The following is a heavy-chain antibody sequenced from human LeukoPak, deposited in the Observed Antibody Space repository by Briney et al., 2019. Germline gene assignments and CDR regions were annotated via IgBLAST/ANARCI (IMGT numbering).Heavy chain of an antibody. CDR2: INQDGSEK. V-gene: IGHV3-7*01. CDR3: ARNAPFDY. CDR1: GFTYSTYW. J-gene: IGHJ4*02. Sequence: PGGSLRLSCAASGFTYSTYWMSWVRQAPGKGLEWVANINQDGSEKYYGDSVRGRFTISRDNAKNSLYLQMNSLRGEDTAVYYCARNAPFDYWGQGTLVTVSS.